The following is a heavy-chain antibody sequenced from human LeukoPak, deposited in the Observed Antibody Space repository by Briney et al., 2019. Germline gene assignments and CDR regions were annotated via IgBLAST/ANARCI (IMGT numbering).Heavy chain of an antibody. CDR2: IYTSETT. CDR1: GASISSYY. Sequence: SETLSLTCTVSGASISSYYWSWTRQPPGKGLEWIGYIYTSETTNFNPALRSRVTISIDTSKNQVSLRLSSVTAADTALYYCARHRSPSSLSFFDIWGQGMLVIVSS. V-gene: IGHV4-4*09. CDR3: ARHRSPSSLSFFDI. J-gene: IGHJ4*02. D-gene: IGHD2-2*01.